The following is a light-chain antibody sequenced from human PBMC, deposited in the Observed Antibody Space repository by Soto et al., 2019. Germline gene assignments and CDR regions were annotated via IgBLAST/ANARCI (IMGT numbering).Light chain of an antibody. CDR3: QAWDSSTVV. CDR2: QDS. V-gene: IGLV3-1*01. J-gene: IGLJ2*01. Sequence: SYELTQPPSVSVSPGQTASITCSGVKLGDKYACWYQQKPGQYPVLVIYQDSKRPSGIPERFSGSNSGNTATLTISGTQAMDEADYYCQAWDSSTVVFGGGTKLTVL. CDR1: KLGDKY.